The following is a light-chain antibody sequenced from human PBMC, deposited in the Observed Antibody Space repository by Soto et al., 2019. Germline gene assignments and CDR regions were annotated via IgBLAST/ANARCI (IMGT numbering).Light chain of an antibody. J-gene: IGKJ1*01. CDR3: QQYGRSPPWT. CDR2: GAS. CDR1: QSVSSSF. V-gene: IGKV3-20*01. Sequence: EIVLTQSPGTLSLSPGEGVTLSCRASQSVSSSFLAWYQQKPGQAPRPLIYGASSRATGIPDRFTGSGSGTDFTLTISRLEPEDFAVYYCQQYGRSPPWTFGQGTKVEIK.